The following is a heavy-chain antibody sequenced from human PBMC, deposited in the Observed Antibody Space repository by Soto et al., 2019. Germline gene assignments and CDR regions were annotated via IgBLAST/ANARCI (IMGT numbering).Heavy chain of an antibody. CDR3: ARVPTLDIVVVPAASYYFDY. CDR2: INHSGST. J-gene: IGHJ4*02. V-gene: IGHV4-34*01. Sequence: SETLSLTCAFYGWSFIGYYWSWIRQPPGKGLEWIGEINHSGSTNYNPSLKSRVTISVDTSKNQFSLKLSSVTAADTAVYYCARVPTLDIVVVPAASYYFDYWGQGTLVTVSS. CDR1: GWSFIGYY. D-gene: IGHD2-2*01.